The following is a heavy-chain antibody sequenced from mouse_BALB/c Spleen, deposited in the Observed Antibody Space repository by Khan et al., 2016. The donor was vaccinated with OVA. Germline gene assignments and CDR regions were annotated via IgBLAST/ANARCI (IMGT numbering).Heavy chain of an antibody. J-gene: IGHJ1*01. V-gene: IGHV5-9-3*01. Sequence: EVELVESGGDLVKPGGSLKLSCAASGFTFSGYALSWVRQTPEKRLEWVATISSGDSYTYYPDSVKGRFTISRDNVKNTLYLQMSSLRSEYTAMYYCARPPITTIVATSYWFFDVWGAGTTVTVSS. CDR1: GFTFSGYA. CDR3: ARPPITTIVATSYWFFDV. CDR2: ISSGDSYT. D-gene: IGHD1-1*01.